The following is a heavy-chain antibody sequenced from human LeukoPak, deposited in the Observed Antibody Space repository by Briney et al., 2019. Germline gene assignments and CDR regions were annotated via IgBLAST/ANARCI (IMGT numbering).Heavy chain of an antibody. CDR3: ATFAGEHQAPFDY. CDR1: GYTFTGYY. J-gene: IGHJ4*02. D-gene: IGHD1-26*01. Sequence: ASVKVSCKASGYTFTGYYMHWVRQAPGQGLEWMGWINPNTGGTNYAQKFQGRVTMTRDTSISTAHMELSRLRSDDTAVYYCATFAGEHQAPFDYWGQGTLVTVSS. CDR2: INPNTGGT. V-gene: IGHV1-2*02.